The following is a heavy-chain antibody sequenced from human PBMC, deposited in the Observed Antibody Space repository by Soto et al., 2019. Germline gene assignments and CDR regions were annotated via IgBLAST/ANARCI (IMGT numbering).Heavy chain of an antibody. CDR1: GYTFTYYH. CDR2: INPNGGDT. CDR3: ARVRYRYGFLFYLDY. Sequence: ASVKVSCKASGYTFTYYHVHWVRQAPGQGLEWMGIINPNGGDTNYAQKFQGRVTMTRDTSTSTVYMELSSLRSEDTALYYCARVRYRYGFLFYLDYWGQGALVTVSS. V-gene: IGHV1-46*01. D-gene: IGHD5-18*01. J-gene: IGHJ4*02.